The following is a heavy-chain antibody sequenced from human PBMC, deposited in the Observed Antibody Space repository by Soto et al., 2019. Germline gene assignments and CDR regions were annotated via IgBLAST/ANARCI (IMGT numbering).Heavy chain of an antibody. CDR2: ISYDGSNK. J-gene: IGHJ4*02. Sequence: GGSLRLSCAASGFTFRSYGMHWVGQAPGKGLEWVAVISYDGSNKYYVDSVKGRFTISRDNSKNTLYLQMNSLRAEDTAVYYCAKDGLRFLEWLSYFDYWGQGTLVTVSS. CDR1: GFTFRSYG. D-gene: IGHD3-3*01. CDR3: AKDGLRFLEWLSYFDY. V-gene: IGHV3-30*18.